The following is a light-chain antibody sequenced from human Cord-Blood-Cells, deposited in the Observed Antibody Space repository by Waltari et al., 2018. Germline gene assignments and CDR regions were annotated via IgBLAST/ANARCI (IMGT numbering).Light chain of an antibody. CDR1: QSVSSY. CDR3: QQRSNWPPT. V-gene: IGKV3-11*01. CDR2: DAS. J-gene: IGKJ4*01. Sequence: NMLAQSPVTLSLSTGDRATVSCRASQSVSSYLAWYQQKPGQAPRLLIYDASNRATGIPARFSGSGSGTDFTLTISSLEPEDFAVYYCQQRSNWPPTFGGGTKVEIK.